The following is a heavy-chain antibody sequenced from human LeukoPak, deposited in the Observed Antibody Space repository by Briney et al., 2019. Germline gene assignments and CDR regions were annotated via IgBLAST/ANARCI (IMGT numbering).Heavy chain of an antibody. D-gene: IGHD2-15*01. Sequence: SETLSLTCTVYGGSFSGYYWSCIRQPPGKGLEWIGESNHSGSTNYNPSLKSRVTITVDTSKNQFSLKLSSVTAADTAVYYCASQAYCSGGSCSSDRNHYYYGMDVWGQGTTVTVSS. V-gene: IGHV4-34*01. CDR3: ASQAYCSGGSCSSDRNHYYYGMDV. CDR1: GGSFSGYY. CDR2: SNHSGST. J-gene: IGHJ6*02.